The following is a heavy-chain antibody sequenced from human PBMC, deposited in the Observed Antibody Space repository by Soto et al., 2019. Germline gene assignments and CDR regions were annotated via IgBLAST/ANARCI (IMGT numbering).Heavy chain of an antibody. CDR2: ISAYNGNT. CDR1: GYTFTSYG. V-gene: IGHV1-18*01. D-gene: IGHD1-1*01. J-gene: IGHJ4*02. CDR3: XQPHQQTTTX. Sequence: QVQLVQSGAEVKKPGASVKVSCKASGYTFTSYGISWVRQAPGQGLEWMGWISAYNGNTNYAQKLQGRVTMTTDTSTSTAYMELSSLRSDDTEPHSHXQPHQQTTTXWGQGPLVTVSS.